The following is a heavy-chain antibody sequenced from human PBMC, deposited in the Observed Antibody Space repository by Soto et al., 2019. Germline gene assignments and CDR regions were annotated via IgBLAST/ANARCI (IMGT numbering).Heavy chain of an antibody. CDR2: INSRGTTI. Sequence: GGSLRLSCAASGFVFRSYEINWVRQAPGKGLEWVSYINSRGTTISYADSVKGRFTVSRDNANSSVSLQMNNLRADDTAVYYCARVRHDSSGPFDYWGQGTLVTVSS. V-gene: IGHV3-48*03. J-gene: IGHJ4*02. CDR3: ARVRHDSSGPFDY. CDR1: GFVFRSYE. D-gene: IGHD3-22*01.